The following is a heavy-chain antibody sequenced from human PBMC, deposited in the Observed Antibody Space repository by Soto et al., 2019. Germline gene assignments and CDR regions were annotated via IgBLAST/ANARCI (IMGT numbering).Heavy chain of an antibody. D-gene: IGHD6-13*01. V-gene: IGHV4-31*03. CDR1: GGSISSSSYY. CDR2: IYYSGST. J-gene: IGHJ4*02. CDR3: ARVRYSSSWYYFDY. Sequence: PSETLSLTCTVSGGSISSSSYYWGWIRQPPGKGLEWIGYIYYSGSTYYNPSLKSRVTISVDTSKNQFSLKLSSVTAADTAVYYCARVRYSSSWYYFDYWGQGTLVTVSS.